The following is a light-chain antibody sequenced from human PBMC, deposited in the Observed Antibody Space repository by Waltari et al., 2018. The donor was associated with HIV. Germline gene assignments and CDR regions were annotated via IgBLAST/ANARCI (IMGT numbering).Light chain of an antibody. CDR1: SSAVVGYNF. V-gene: IGLV2-11*01. CDR2: GVS. Sequence: SALTQPRSVSGSPGQSVTISCTGTSSAVVGYNFVSWYQQHPGKVPKLLVYGVSKRPSGVPDRFSGSKSGNTASLTISGLQVEDEGDYYCCSYAGGSRVFGTGTKVTVL. J-gene: IGLJ1*01. CDR3: CSYAGGSRV.